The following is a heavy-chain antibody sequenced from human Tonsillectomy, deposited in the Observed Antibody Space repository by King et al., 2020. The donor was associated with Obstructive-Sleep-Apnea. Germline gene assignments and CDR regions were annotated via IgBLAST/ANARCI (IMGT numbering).Heavy chain of an antibody. D-gene: IGHD3-10*01. CDR3: ARNLVTMVRGVISYGMDV. J-gene: IGHJ6*02. CDR1: GYTFTSYD. CDR2: INPNSGNT. Sequence: QLVQSGAEVKKPGASVKVSCKASGYTFTSYDINWVRQATGQGLEWMGWINPNSGNTGYAQKFQGRVTMTRNTSISTAYMELSSLRSEDTAVYYCARNLVTMVRGVISYGMDVWGQGTTVTVSS. V-gene: IGHV1-8*01.